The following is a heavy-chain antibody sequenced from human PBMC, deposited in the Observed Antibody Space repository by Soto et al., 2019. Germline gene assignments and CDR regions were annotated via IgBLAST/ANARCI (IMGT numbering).Heavy chain of an antibody. CDR3: ARDGARITVFGVVYYFGY. D-gene: IGHD3-3*01. Sequence: QVQLVQSGAEVKKPGASVKVSCKASGYTFTSHAMHWVRQAPGQRLEWMGWINAGNGNTKYSQNFQGRVAITRDTSASTAYMELRSLRSEDTAVYYCARDGARITVFGVVYYFGYWGQGTLVTVSS. V-gene: IGHV1-3*01. CDR1: GYTFTSHA. J-gene: IGHJ4*02. CDR2: INAGNGNT.